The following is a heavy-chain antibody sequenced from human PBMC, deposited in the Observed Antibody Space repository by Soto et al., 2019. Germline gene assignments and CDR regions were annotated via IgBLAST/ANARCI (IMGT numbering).Heavy chain of an antibody. CDR2: IIPIFGTA. J-gene: IGHJ6*02. CDR3: ARGVVDYYYYYGMDV. D-gene: IGHD2-21*01. V-gene: IGHV1-69*01. Sequence: QVQLVQSGAEVKKPGSSVKVSCKASGGTVSSYAISWVRQAPGPGLEWMGGIIPIFGTANYAQKFQGRVTITAYESTSTDYMELSSLRSEDTAVYYCARGVVDYYYYYGMDVWGQGTTVTVSS. CDR1: GGTVSSYA.